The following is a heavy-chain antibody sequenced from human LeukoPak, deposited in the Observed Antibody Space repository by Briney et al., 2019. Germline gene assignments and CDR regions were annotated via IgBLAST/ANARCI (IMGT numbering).Heavy chain of an antibody. CDR2: IIPILGIA. Sequence: ASVKVSCKASGGTFSSYAISWVRQAPGQGLEWMGRIIPILGIANYAQKFQGRVTITADKSTSTAYMEPSSLRSEDTAVYYCARDIGSGSYYEEFDYWGQGTLVTVSS. V-gene: IGHV1-69*04. J-gene: IGHJ4*02. CDR1: GGTFSSYA. CDR3: ARDIGSGSYYEEFDY. D-gene: IGHD3-10*01.